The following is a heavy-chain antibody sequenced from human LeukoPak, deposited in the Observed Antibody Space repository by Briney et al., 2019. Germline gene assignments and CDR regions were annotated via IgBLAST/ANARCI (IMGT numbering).Heavy chain of an antibody. J-gene: IGHJ4*02. CDR1: GASIISYY. V-gene: IGHV4-59*08. CDR3: ARQVWSTGFLDY. D-gene: IGHD2-8*02. CDR2: IDYTGST. Sequence: SETLSLTCTVSGASIISYYWSWIRQPPGKGLEWIGYIDYTGSTNYNPSLKSRVTISLDTSKNQFSLKLTSVTAADTAVYYCARQVWSTGFLDYWGQGSLVTVSS.